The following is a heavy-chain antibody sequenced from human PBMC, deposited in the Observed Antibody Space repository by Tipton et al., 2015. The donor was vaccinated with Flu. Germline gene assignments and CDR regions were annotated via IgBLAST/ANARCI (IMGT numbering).Heavy chain of an antibody. CDR3: ARSRQNNGDYGGFDY. Sequence: QLVQSGAEVKKPGASVKVSCKASGYTFTGYYMHWVRQAPGQGLEWMGWVNPKSGGTNYVQKFLGRVTMTRDTSISTAYMELSRLRFDDTAVYYCARSRQNNGDYGGFDYWGQGTLVTVSS. V-gene: IGHV1-2*02. D-gene: IGHD4-17*01. J-gene: IGHJ4*02. CDR2: VNPKSGGT. CDR1: GYTFTGYY.